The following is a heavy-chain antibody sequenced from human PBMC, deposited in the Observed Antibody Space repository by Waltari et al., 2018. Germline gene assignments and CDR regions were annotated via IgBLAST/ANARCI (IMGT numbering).Heavy chain of an antibody. Sequence: QVQLQESGPGLVKPSETLSLTCAVSGYSISSGYYWGWIGQPPGKGLEWIGSIYHSGSTYYNPSLKSRVTISVDTSKNQFSLKLSSVTAADTAVYYCARGQPYGDYAQWFDPWGQGTLVTVSS. J-gene: IGHJ5*02. CDR2: IYHSGST. CDR1: GYSISSGYY. V-gene: IGHV4-38-2*01. D-gene: IGHD4-17*01. CDR3: ARGQPYGDYAQWFDP.